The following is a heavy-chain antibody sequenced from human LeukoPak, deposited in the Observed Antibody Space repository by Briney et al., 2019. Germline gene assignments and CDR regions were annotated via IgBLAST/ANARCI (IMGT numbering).Heavy chain of an antibody. CDR1: GFTFRSCG. J-gene: IGHJ4*02. Sequence: PGGSLRLSCAASGFTFRSCGMHWVRQAPGKGLXXXAVIWYDGSNXXXXDXXXXRFTISRDNSKNTLYLEMSSLRAEDTAVYYCARVGSSSSLGFDYWGQGTLVTVSS. V-gene: IGHV3-33*01. CDR2: IWYDGSNX. D-gene: IGHD6-6*01. CDR3: ARVGSSSSLGFDY.